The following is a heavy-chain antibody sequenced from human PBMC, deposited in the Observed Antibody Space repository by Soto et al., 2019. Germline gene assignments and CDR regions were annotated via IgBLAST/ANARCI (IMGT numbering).Heavy chain of an antibody. CDR1: GFTFDDYT. CDR2: ISWDGGST. CDR3: AKNIGEELELFSMDV. D-gene: IGHD1-26*01. V-gene: IGHV3-43*01. J-gene: IGHJ6*02. Sequence: PVGSLRLSCAASGFTFDDYTMHWVRQAPGKSLEWVSLISWDGGSTYYADSVKGRFTISRDNSKNSLYLQMNSLRTEDTALYYCAKNIGEELELFSMDVWGQGTTVTVSS.